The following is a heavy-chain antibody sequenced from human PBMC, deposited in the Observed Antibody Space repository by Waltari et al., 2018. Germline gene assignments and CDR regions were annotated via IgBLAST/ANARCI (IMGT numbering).Heavy chain of an antibody. CDR3: VTGLTTVTAKDYFDH. CDR1: GMTFSNYW. D-gene: IGHD4-17*01. CDR2: IKQDGSEK. J-gene: IGHJ4*02. Sequence: EVQLVESGGGSVQPGGSLRLSCAASGMTFSNYWMNWVRQAPGKGLGWVANIKQDGSEKNYVDSVEGRFSISRDNAQNSLYVQMNSLRAEDTAIYYCVTGLTTVTAKDYFDHWGQGALVTVS. V-gene: IGHV3-7*01.